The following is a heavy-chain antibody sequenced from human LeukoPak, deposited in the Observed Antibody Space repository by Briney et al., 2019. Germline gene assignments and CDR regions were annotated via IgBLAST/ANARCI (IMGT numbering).Heavy chain of an antibody. CDR1: GFTFSDYY. J-gene: IGHJ4*02. Sequence: GGSLRLSCAASGFTFSDYYMSWIRQAPGKGLEWVAYISSSGSTKYHADSVKGRFTISRDNAKNSLYLQMNSLRAEDTAVYYCAREGVVGYSYGSLDYWGQGTLVTVSS. CDR2: ISSSGSTK. V-gene: IGHV3-11*01. D-gene: IGHD5-18*01. CDR3: AREGVVGYSYGSLDY.